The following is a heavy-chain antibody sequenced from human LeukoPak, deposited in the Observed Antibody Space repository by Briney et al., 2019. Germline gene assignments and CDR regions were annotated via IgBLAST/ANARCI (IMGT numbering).Heavy chain of an antibody. J-gene: IGHJ6*03. Sequence: KTSETLSLTCTVSGDSISSGDYYWSWIRQPPGKGLEWIGSIYYSGSTYYNPSLKSRVTISVDTSKNQFSLKLSSVTAADTAVYYCARDHPKIVATNYMDVWGKGTTVTVSS. D-gene: IGHD5-12*01. CDR2: IYYSGST. CDR1: GDSISSGDYY. CDR3: ARDHPKIVATNYMDV. V-gene: IGHV4-39*07.